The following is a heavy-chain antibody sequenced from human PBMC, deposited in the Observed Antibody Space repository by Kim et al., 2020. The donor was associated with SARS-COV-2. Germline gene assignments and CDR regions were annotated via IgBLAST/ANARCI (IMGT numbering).Heavy chain of an antibody. D-gene: IGHD6-19*01. V-gene: IGHV4-59*01. Sequence: SETLSLTCTVSGGSISSYYWSWIRQPPGKGLEWIGYIYYSGSTNYNPSLKSRVTISVDMSKNQFSLKLSSVTAADTAVYYCARDEKLSQYSSVWYHYYYGIDVWGQGTTVTVSS. CDR3: ARDEKLSQYSSVWYHYYYGIDV. CDR2: IYYSGST. CDR1: GGSISSYY. J-gene: IGHJ6*02.